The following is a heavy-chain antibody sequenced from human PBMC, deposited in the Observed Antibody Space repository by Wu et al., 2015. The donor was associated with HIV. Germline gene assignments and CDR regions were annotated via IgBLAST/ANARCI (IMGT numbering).Heavy chain of an antibody. CDR2: INHSGST. Sequence: QVQLQQWGAGLLKPSETLSLTCAVYGGSFSGYYWSWIRQPPGKGLEWIGEINHSGSTNYNPSLKSRVTISVDTSKNQFSLKLSSVTAADTAVYYCARHSGGWHSGAEYIQHWGQGTLVTVSS. J-gene: IGHJ1*01. CDR1: GGSFSGYY. CDR3: ARHSGGWHSGAEYIQH. V-gene: IGHV4-34*01. D-gene: IGHD6-19*01.